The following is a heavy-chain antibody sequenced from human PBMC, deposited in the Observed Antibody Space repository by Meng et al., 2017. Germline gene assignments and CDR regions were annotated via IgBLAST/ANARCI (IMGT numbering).Heavy chain of an antibody. Sequence: VTLVESGGGLVQPGGSLRLSCAASGFTFSSYAMHWVRQAPGKGLEWVAVISYDGSNKYYADSVKGRFTISRDNSKNTLYLQMNSLRAEDTAVYYCARDLRGASDYWGQGTLITVSS. D-gene: IGHD1-26*01. CDR1: GFTFSSYA. V-gene: IGHV3-30*01. CDR3: ARDLRGASDY. CDR2: ISYDGSNK. J-gene: IGHJ4*02.